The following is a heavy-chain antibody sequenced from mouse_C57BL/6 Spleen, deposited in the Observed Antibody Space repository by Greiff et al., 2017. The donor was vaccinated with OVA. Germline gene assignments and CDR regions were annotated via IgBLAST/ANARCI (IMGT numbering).Heavy chain of an antibody. CDR2: IDPETGGT. Sequence: QVQLQQSGAELVRPGASVTLSCKASGYTFTDYDMHWVKQTPVHGLEWIGAIDPETGGTAYNQKFKGKAILTADKSSSTAYMELRSLTSEDSAVYYCTRGSTMVTYFDYWGQGTTLTVSS. V-gene: IGHV1-15*01. D-gene: IGHD2-2*01. J-gene: IGHJ2*01. CDR1: GYTFTDYD. CDR3: TRGSTMVTYFDY.